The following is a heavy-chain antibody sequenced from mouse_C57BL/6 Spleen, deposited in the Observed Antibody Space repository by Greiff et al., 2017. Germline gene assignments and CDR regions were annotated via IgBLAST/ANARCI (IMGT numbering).Heavy chain of an antibody. CDR1: GYTFTSYT. Sequence: QVQLQQSGAELARPGASVKMSCKASGYTFTSYTMHWVKQRPGQGLEWIGYINPSSGYTKYNQKFKDKATLTADKSSSTAYMQLSSLTSEDSAVYYCARSHDGYPAWFAYWGQGTLVTVSA. V-gene: IGHV1-4*01. CDR2: INPSSGYT. D-gene: IGHD2-3*01. J-gene: IGHJ3*01. CDR3: ARSHDGYPAWFAY.